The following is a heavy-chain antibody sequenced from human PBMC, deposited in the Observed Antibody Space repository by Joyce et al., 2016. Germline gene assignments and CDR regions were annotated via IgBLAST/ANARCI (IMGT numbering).Heavy chain of an antibody. CDR3: AKDAYYCSGGICNLDGMDV. V-gene: IGHV3-30*18. CDR1: GFTFSSYD. Sequence: QVHLVESGGGVVQPGRSLRLSCAASGFTFSSYDRYWVRQAPGKGLEWVAVIASVGSNKVYADSVKGRCSISRDNSKNTLYLQVNSLRPEDTGVYYCAKDAYYCSGGICNLDGMDVWGQGTTVTVSS. D-gene: IGHD2-15*01. CDR2: IASVGSNK. J-gene: IGHJ6*02.